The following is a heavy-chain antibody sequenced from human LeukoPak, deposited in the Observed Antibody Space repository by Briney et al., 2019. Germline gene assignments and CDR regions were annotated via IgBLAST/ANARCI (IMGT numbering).Heavy chain of an antibody. J-gene: IGHJ6*03. Sequence: GASVKVSCKASGGTFSSYAISWVRQAPGQGLEWMGGIIPIFGTANYARKFQGRVTITADESTSTAYMELSSLRSEDTAVYYCARSLGVKGSPSHYYYYYYMDVWGKGTTVTVSS. CDR3: ARSLGVKGSPSHYYYYYYMDV. CDR2: IIPIFGTA. CDR1: GGTFSSYA. D-gene: IGHD4-23*01. V-gene: IGHV1-69*13.